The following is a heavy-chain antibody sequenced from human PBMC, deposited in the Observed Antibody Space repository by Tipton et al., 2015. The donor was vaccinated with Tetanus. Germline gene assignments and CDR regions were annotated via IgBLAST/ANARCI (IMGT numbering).Heavy chain of an antibody. CDR1: DDSMSTGTSY. Sequence: TLSLTCTVSDDSMSTGTSYWGWVRQPPGMALEWIGTVYYDGSPYYNSSLKSRLTISVDTSKRQFFLRLTSVTAADTAIYYCAKQADNWFDPWGQGTL. V-gene: IGHV4-39*01. J-gene: IGHJ5*02. CDR2: VYYDGSP. CDR3: AKQADNWFDP.